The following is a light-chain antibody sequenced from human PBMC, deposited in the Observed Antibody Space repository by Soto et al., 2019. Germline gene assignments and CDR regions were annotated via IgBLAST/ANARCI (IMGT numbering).Light chain of an antibody. J-gene: IGLJ2*01. CDR2: LNSDGSH. CDR1: SGHSNYA. CDR3: QPWASGIVV. V-gene: IGLV4-69*01. Sequence: QLVLTQSPSASASLGASVKLTCTLSSGHSNYAIAWHQQQSEKGPRYLMKLNSDGSHSKGDGIPDRFSGSSSGAERYLTISTLRSEEGADYYCQPWASGIVVFGGGTKLPVL.